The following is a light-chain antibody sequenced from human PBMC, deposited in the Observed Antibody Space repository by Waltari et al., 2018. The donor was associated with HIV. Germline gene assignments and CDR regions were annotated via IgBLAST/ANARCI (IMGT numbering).Light chain of an antibody. V-gene: IGKV1-5*03. Sequence: DIQMTQSPSTLSASIGDRVSITCRASQSISTWLAWYQQKPGKAPGLLIYAASSLDSGVPSRFSGSGSGTEFTLTISSLQPDDFATYYCQQYNTYSWTFGQGTKVEIK. CDR2: AAS. CDR1: QSISTW. CDR3: QQYNTYSWT. J-gene: IGKJ1*01.